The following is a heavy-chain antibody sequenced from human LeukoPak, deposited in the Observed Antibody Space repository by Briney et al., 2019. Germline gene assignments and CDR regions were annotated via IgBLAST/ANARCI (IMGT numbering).Heavy chain of an antibody. J-gene: IGHJ4*02. V-gene: IGHV1-69*04. CDR3: AREHSGSSWFLSDY. Sequence: ASVKVSCKASGGTFSSYAISWVRQAPGQGLEWMGRIIPILGIANYAQKFQGRVTITADKSTSTAYMELSSLRSEDTAVYYCAREHSGSSWFLSDYWGQGTLVTVSS. D-gene: IGHD6-6*01. CDR2: IIPILGIA. CDR1: GGTFSSYA.